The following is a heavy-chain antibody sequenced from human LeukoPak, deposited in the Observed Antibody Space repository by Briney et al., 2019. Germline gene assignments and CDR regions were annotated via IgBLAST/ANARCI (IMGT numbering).Heavy chain of an antibody. CDR2: INHNGNVN. Sequence: GGSLRLSCAASGFTFHNYAMRWARQAPGKGLEWVASINHNGNVNYYVDSVKGRFTISRDNAKNSLYLQMSNLRAEDTAVYFCARGGGLDVWGQGATVTVSS. CDR1: GFTFHNYA. D-gene: IGHD3-16*01. J-gene: IGHJ6*02. V-gene: IGHV3-7*03. CDR3: ARGGGLDV.